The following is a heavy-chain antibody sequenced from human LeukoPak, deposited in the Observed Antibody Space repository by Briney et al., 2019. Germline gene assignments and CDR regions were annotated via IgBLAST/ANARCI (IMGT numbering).Heavy chain of an antibody. J-gene: IGHJ4*02. CDR3: ARDLGYSYGPFDY. Sequence: AGGSLRLSCAASGFTFSSYSMNRVRQAPGKGLEWVSYISSSSSTIYYADSVKGRFTISRDNAKNSLYLQMNSLRAEDTAVYYCARDLGYSYGPFDYWGQGTLVTVSS. CDR2: ISSSSSTI. V-gene: IGHV3-48*04. CDR1: GFTFSSYS. D-gene: IGHD5-18*01.